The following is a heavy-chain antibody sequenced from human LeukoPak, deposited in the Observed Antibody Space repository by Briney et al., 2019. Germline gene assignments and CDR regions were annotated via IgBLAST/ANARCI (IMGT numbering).Heavy chain of an antibody. D-gene: IGHD1-26*01. CDR2: IYYSGST. J-gene: IGHJ4*02. CDR3: ARGGSYVDY. Sequence: SLETLSLTCTVSGGSISSRYWTWIRQSPGKGLEWIGYIYYSGSTNYNPSLKSRVTISVDTSKNQFYLKLSSVTAADTAVYYCARGGSYVDYWGQGTLVTVSS. V-gene: IGHV4-59*11. CDR1: GGSISSRY.